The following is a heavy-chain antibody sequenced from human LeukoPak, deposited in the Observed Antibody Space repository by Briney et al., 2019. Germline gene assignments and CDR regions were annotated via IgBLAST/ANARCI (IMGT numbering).Heavy chain of an antibody. CDR2: IYHSGST. CDR1: GYSISSGFH. V-gene: IGHV4-38-2*01. CDR3: ARLYTVTTWVDV. J-gene: IGHJ6*04. D-gene: IGHD4-17*01. Sequence: SETLSLTRAVSGYSISSGFHWGWIRPPPGKGLEWIGSIYHSGSTHYNPSLKSRVTISVDTSKNQFSLKLSSVTAADTAVYYWARLYTVTTWVDVWGKGTTVTVSS.